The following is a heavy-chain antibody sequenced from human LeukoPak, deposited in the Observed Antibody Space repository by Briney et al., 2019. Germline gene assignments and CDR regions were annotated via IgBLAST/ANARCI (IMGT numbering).Heavy chain of an antibody. Sequence: SETLSLTCTVSGGSISSYYWSWIRQPAGKGLEWIGRIYTSGSTNYNPSLKSRVTISADTSKNQFSLKLTSVTAADTAVYYCAKGGPEASAGLSWFDPWGQGTLVTVSS. D-gene: IGHD1-14*01. CDR1: GGSISSYY. CDR2: IYTSGST. V-gene: IGHV4-4*07. CDR3: AKGGPEASAGLSWFDP. J-gene: IGHJ5*02.